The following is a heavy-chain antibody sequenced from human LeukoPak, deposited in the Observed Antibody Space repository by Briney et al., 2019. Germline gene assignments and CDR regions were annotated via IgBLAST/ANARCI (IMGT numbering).Heavy chain of an antibody. D-gene: IGHD3-10*01. CDR1: GGSISSYY. J-gene: IGHJ6*03. CDR2: INHSGST. CDR3: ARGYYGSGSYYALNYYYYYMDV. Sequence: PSETLSLTCTVSGGSISSYYWSWIRQPPGKGLEWIGEINHSGSTNYNPSLKSRVTISVDTSKNQFSLKLSSVTAADTAVYYCARGYYGSGSYYALNYYYYYMDVWGKGTTVTISS. V-gene: IGHV4-34*01.